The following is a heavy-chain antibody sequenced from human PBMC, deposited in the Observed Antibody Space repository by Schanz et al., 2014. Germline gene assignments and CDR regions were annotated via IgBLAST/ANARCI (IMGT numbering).Heavy chain of an antibody. J-gene: IGHJ3*02. CDR3: ARGTMPGTFDI. D-gene: IGHD2-2*01. V-gene: IGHV1-69*02. CDR2: IIPILGIA. Sequence: QVQLVQSGAEVKKPGSSMKVSCKASGGTFNSYTINWVRQAPGQGLEWMGRIIPILGIANYAQKFQGRVTIAADRSTSTAYMELSSLRYEDTALYYCARGTMPGTFDIWGQGTILTVSS. CDR1: GGTFNSYT.